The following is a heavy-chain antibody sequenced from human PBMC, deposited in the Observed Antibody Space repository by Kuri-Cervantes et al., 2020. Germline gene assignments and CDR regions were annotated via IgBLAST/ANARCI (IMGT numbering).Heavy chain of an antibody. J-gene: IGHJ6*03. CDR1: GYSISSGYF. D-gene: IGHD3/OR15-3a*01. V-gene: IGHV4-38-2*02. CDR3: ARDSQNFRTGYWGRDYYYYMDV. Sequence: SETLSLTCAVSGYSISSGYFWGWVRQPPGKGLEWIGSIYHSGSTYYNPSLKSRATISVDTSKNQFSLKLSSATAADTAVYYCARDSQNFRTGYWGRDYYYYMDVWGKGTTVTVSS. CDR2: IYHSGST.